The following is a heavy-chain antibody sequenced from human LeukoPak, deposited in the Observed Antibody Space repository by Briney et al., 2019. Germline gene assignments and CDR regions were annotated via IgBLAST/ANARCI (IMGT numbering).Heavy chain of an antibody. J-gene: IGHJ5*02. Sequence: MPSETLSLTCGVSGGSLSFYYWSWIRQSPGKGLEWIAEISQNGDSNYNMSLKSRVTISLDKSKNQVSLKLNSVTAADTAVYYCARHKSGYSSNEVYFDPWGQGTLVTVSS. D-gene: IGHD6-13*01. V-gene: IGHV4-34*01. CDR3: ARHKSGYSSNEVYFDP. CDR2: ISQNGDS. CDR1: GGSLSFYY.